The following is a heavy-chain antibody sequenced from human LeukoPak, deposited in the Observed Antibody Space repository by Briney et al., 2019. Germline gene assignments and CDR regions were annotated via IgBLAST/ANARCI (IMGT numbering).Heavy chain of an antibody. CDR2: IRSKAYGGTT. Sequence: GGSLRLSCTASGFTFGDYAMSWFRQAPGMGLEWVGFIRSKAYGGTTEYAASVKGRFTISRDDSKSIAYLQMNSLKTEDTAVYYCTRVRRYFDWQGEGYYFDYWGQGTLVTVSS. V-gene: IGHV3-49*03. CDR3: TRVRRYFDWQGEGYYFDY. J-gene: IGHJ4*02. CDR1: GFTFGDYA. D-gene: IGHD3-9*01.